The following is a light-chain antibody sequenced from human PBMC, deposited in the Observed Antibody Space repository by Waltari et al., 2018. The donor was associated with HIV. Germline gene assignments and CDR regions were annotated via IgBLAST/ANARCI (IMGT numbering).Light chain of an antibody. CDR2: ANI. CDR3: QSFDSSLTTSGVI. J-gene: IGLJ2*01. Sequence: QSVLTQPPSVSGAQGQRVTISCTGSSSNIGAGYDVHWYQQLPGTAPETLIYANIHRPSGVPDRFAGSKSGSSASLAITGLQAEDEAHYYCQSFDSSLTTSGVIFGGGTKLTVL. CDR1: SSNIGAGYD. V-gene: IGLV1-40*01.